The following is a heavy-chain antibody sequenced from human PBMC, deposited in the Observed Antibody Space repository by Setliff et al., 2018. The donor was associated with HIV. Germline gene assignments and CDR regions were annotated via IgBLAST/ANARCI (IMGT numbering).Heavy chain of an antibody. J-gene: IGHJ4*02. CDR3: ARSPYGDYGLDY. CDR1: GFTFSSYV. CDR2: ISSNGGST. D-gene: IGHD4-17*01. Sequence: HPGGSLRLSCSASGFTFSSYVMHWVRQAPGKGLEYVSAISSNGGSTYYADSVKGRFTISRDNSKNTLYLQMSSLRVEDTAVYFCARSPYGDYGLDYWGQGTLVTVSS. V-gene: IGHV3-64D*09.